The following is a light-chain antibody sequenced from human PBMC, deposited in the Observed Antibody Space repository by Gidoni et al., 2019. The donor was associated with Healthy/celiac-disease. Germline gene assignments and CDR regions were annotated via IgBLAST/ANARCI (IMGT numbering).Light chain of an antibody. CDR2: KAS. J-gene: IGKJ2*01. CDR1: QSISSW. V-gene: IGKV1-5*03. Sequence: DTQMTQSPSTLSASVGDRFTITCRASQSISSWLAWYQQKPGKAPKLLVYKASSLDSGVPSRFSGSGSGTEFTLTISSLQPDDFASYYCRQYNSFTFGQGTKLEIK. CDR3: RQYNSFT.